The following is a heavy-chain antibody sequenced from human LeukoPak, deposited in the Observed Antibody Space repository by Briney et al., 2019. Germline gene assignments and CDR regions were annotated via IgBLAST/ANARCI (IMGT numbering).Heavy chain of an antibody. D-gene: IGHD1-26*01. J-gene: IGHJ4*02. Sequence: ASVKVSCKTSGSTFTHFSLHWVRQAPGQGLEWMGWINPNIGGTNYAQKFQGRVTMTRDTSITTASIEMSRLRSDGAAAASCASVDYQGVGATLESFDYWGQGTLVTASS. CDR1: GSTFTHFS. CDR3: ASVDYQGVGATLESFDY. V-gene: IGHV1-2*02. CDR2: INPNIGGT.